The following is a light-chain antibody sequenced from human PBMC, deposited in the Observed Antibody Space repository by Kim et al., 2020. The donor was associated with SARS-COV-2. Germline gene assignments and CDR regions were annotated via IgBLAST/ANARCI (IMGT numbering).Light chain of an antibody. CDR2: KVC. J-gene: IGLJ2*01. Sequence: SATIACTATTSDGGDDNSVPWYHQYPGNAPKPLIYKVCKLPSRLPGLSAGSNACNSATLAVSGLHAEDDADYDCCSCACYNGRSVVFGGGTQLTVL. V-gene: IGLV2-8*01. CDR1: TSDGGDDNS. CDR3: CSCACYNGRSVV.